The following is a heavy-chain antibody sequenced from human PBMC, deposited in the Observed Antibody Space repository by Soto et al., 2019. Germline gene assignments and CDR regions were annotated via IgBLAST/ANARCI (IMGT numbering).Heavy chain of an antibody. Sequence: PSETLSLTCTVSGGSVSSSSYYWGWVRQPPGKGLEWIGSFYYSGSIYYNPSLESRVTISVDKFKNQFSLKLMSLFAADTVVYYCGRLEGLATISYYFDYWGQGALVTVSS. CDR3: GRLEGLATISYYFDY. V-gene: IGHV4-39*01. CDR2: FYYSGSI. J-gene: IGHJ4*02. D-gene: IGHD3-9*01. CDR1: GGSVSSSSYY.